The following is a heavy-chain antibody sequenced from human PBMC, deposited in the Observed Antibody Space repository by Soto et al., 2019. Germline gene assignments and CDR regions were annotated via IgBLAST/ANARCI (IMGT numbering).Heavy chain of an antibody. Sequence: QVKLVQSGAEVRKPGSSVKVSCKASGGTLTISSHGISWVRQAPGQGLEWMGGIIAMFGTANYAQKFQGRVTITAEKSTSTGYMELSRLRSEDTAVYYCGVPIWVSYRLRNHGMDVWGQGTAVTVSS. CDR2: IIAMFGTA. V-gene: IGHV1-69*06. CDR1: GGTLTISSHG. CDR3: GVPIWVSYRLRNHGMDV. J-gene: IGHJ6*02. D-gene: IGHD3-16*02.